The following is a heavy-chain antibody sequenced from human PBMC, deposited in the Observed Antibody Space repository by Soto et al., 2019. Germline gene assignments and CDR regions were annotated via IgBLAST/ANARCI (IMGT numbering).Heavy chain of an antibody. CDR1: GGSVSSGIYY. D-gene: IGHD3-16*01. Sequence: SETLSLTCTVSGGSVSSGIYYWSWIRQPPGKGLEWIGYIYYSGSTNYNPSLKSRVTISVDTSKNQFSLKLSSVTAADTAVYYCARGVGLSYYYYGMDVWGQGTTVTVSS. CDR3: ARGVGLSYYYYGMDV. CDR2: IYYSGST. J-gene: IGHJ6*02. V-gene: IGHV4-61*01.